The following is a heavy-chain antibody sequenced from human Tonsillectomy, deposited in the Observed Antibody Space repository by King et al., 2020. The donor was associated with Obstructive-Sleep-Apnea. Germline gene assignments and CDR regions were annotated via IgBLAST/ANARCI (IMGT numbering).Heavy chain of an antibody. V-gene: IGHV4-30-4*01. Sequence: VQLQESGPGLVKPSQTLSLTCTVSGGSISSGDYYWNWIRQPPGKGLEWIGYIYYSGSTYYNPSLKSRVTISLDTSKNQFSLKVNSMTDADTAVYYCARKGKWLKSLPFDYWGQGTLVTVSA. CDR2: IYYSGST. CDR1: GGSISSGDYY. CDR3: ARKGKWLKSLPFDY. D-gene: IGHD5-24*01. J-gene: IGHJ4*02.